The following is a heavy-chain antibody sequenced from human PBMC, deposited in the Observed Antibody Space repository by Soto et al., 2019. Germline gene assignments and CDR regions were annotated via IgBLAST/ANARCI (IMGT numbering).Heavy chain of an antibody. V-gene: IGHV4-31*03. CDR1: GGSISSGGYY. Sequence: QVQLQESGPGLVKPSQTLSLTCTVSGGSISSGGYYWSWIRQHPGKGLEWIGYIYYSGSTYYNPSLKSRVTIAVDTSKNQFSLKLSSVTAADTAVYYCARALRVVTYYFDYWGQGTLVTVSS. CDR2: IYYSGST. D-gene: IGHD2-15*01. CDR3: ARALRVVTYYFDY. J-gene: IGHJ4*02.